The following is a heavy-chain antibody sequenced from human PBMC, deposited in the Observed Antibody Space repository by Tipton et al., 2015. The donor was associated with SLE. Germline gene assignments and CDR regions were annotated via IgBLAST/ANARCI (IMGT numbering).Heavy chain of an antibody. Sequence: QSGPEVKKPGASVRVSCKASAYKFTGYFMHWVRQAPGQGLEWMGRINPNNGDTNYAQKFQGGVIMTRDTSISTAYMELTRLTYGDSAVYYCARGRRYGGYEDDAFDIWGQGTMVTVSS. CDR1: AYKFTGYF. V-gene: IGHV1-2*06. CDR2: INPNNGDT. CDR3: ARGRRYGGYEDDAFDI. D-gene: IGHD4-17*01. J-gene: IGHJ3*02.